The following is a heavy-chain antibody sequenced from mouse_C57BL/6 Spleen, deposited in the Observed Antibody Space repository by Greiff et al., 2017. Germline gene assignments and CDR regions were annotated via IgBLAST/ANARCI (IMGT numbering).Heavy chain of an antibody. Sequence: EVQRVESGGGLVQPGGSLKLSCAASGFTFSDYYMYWVRQTPEKRLEWVAYISNGGGSTYYPDTVKGRFTISRDNAKNTLYLQMSRLKSEDTAMYYCARQTGTRYFDVWGTGTTVTVSS. CDR3: ARQTGTRYFDV. CDR1: GFTFSDYY. D-gene: IGHD4-1*01. CDR2: ISNGGGST. V-gene: IGHV5-12*01. J-gene: IGHJ1*03.